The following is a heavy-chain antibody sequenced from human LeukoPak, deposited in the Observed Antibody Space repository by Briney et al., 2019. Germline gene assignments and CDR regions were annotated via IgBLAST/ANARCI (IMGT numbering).Heavy chain of an antibody. Sequence: PSEPLTLTCAVSGGSISTTNWWSWVRQPPGKGLGWIGEIYHTGSTNYKPSLKSRVTISVDKSKNQFSLRLSSVTAADTAVYYCARDPVDYWGQGTLVTVSS. CDR2: IYHTGST. CDR1: GGSISTTNW. J-gene: IGHJ4*02. CDR3: ARDPVDY. V-gene: IGHV4-4*02.